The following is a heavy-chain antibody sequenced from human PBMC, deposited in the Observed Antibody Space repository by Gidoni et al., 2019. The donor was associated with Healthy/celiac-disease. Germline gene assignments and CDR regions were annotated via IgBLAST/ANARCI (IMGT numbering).Heavy chain of an antibody. D-gene: IGHD3-3*01. CDR2: INPSGST. V-gene: IGHV4-34*01. CDR3: ARGKTIFGVVPRPGGNWFDP. Sequence: QVQLQQWGAGLLKPSETLSLTCAVYGGSFSGYYWSWIRQPPGKGLEWIGEINPSGSTNYNPSLKSRVTISVDTSKNQFSLKLSSVTAADTAVYYCARGKTIFGVVPRPGGNWFDPWGQGTLVTVSS. J-gene: IGHJ5*02. CDR1: GGSFSGYY.